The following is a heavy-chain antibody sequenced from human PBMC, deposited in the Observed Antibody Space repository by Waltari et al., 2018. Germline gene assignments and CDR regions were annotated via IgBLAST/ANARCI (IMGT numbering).Heavy chain of an antibody. V-gene: IGHV4-30-4*01. CDR2: IFYCADT. CDR3: ARVIAVTGTGGMDV. J-gene: IGHJ6*02. Sequence: QVQLQESGPGLVKPPQTLSLTYTVYAVSITSRVYYCSWIRQPPGKGLGWVGYIFYCADTDYNPSLKSRVTISVDTSRSQFSLRLTAGTAADTAVYYGARVIAVTGTGGMDVWGQGTTVTVSS. CDR1: AVSITSRVYY. D-gene: IGHD6-19*01.